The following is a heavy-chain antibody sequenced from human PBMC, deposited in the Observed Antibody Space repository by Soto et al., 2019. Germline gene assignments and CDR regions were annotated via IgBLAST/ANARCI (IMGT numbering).Heavy chain of an antibody. Sequence: EVQLVESGGGLVQPGGSLGLSCAASGFIFSNYNRHWVRQAPGKGLEWVSYISSGRSTIYYADSVKGRFTISRDNAKNSLYLQMNSLRAEDTAVYYCARPSCGGDCYAPIYWGQGTLVTVSS. CDR2: ISSGRSTI. V-gene: IGHV3-48*01. CDR1: GFIFSNYN. J-gene: IGHJ4*02. D-gene: IGHD2-21*02. CDR3: ARPSCGGDCYAPIY.